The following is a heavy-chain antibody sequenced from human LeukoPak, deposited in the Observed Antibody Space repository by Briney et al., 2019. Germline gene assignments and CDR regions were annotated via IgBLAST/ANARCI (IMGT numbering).Heavy chain of an antibody. CDR3: VREIYSSGWYGIIDY. Sequence: SETLSLTCTVSGGSISNYYWSWIRQPPGKGLEWIGYIYYSGNTNYNPSLKSRVTISVDTSKNQFSLKLSSVTAADTAAYYCVREIYSSGWYGIIDYWGQGTLVTVSS. V-gene: IGHV4-59*01. CDR2: IYYSGNT. D-gene: IGHD6-19*01. CDR1: GGSISNYY. J-gene: IGHJ4*02.